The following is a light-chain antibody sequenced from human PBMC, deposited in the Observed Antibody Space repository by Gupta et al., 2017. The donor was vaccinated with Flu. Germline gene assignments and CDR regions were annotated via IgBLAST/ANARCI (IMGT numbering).Light chain of an antibody. CDR2: EDA. J-gene: IGLJ2*01. CDR1: SNDVGYYNL. V-gene: IGLV2-23*02. CDR3: CAHTRSYTFI. Sequence: QSVLTQPASVSGSPGQSITISCTGTSNDVGYYNLVSWSQKRPGQAPKVIIYEDAKRPSWGSDRFSGSKSGNTASLTIAGLLAEDDADYYCCAHTRSYTFIFGGGAKVTVL.